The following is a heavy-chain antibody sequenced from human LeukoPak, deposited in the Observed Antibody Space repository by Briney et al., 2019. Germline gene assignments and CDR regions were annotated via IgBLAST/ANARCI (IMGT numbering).Heavy chain of an antibody. CDR1: GYTFTGYY. J-gene: IGHJ4*02. V-gene: IGHV1-2*02. D-gene: IGHD5-12*01. Sequence: WASVEVSCKASGYTFTGYYMHWVRQAPGQGLEWMGWINPNGGTTNYAQKFQGRVTMTRDTSISTAYMELSRLRSDDTAVFYCARGGYTGYDFHYWGQGTLVTVSS. CDR2: INPNGGTT. CDR3: ARGGYTGYDFHY.